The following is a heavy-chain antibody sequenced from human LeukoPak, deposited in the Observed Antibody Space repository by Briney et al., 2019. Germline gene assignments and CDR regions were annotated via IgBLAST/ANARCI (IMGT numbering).Heavy chain of an antibody. CDR3: ATMPPGTAYYYDSSGYYYVFDY. D-gene: IGHD3-22*01. CDR2: VDPEDGET. CDR1: GYTLTELS. V-gene: IGHV1-24*01. Sequence: ASVKVSCKGSGYTLTELSMHWVRQAPGKGLEWMGGVDPEDGETIYVQKFQGRVTMTEDTSTDTAYMELSSLRSEDTAVYYCATMPPGTAYYYDSSGYYYVFDYWGQGTLVTVSS. J-gene: IGHJ4*02.